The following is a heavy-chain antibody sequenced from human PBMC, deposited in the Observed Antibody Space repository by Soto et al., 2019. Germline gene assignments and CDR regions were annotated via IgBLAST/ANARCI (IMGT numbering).Heavy chain of an antibody. V-gene: IGHV4-39*01. CDR1: GGSISSYY. J-gene: IGHJ4*02. CDR2: VYYSGST. D-gene: IGHD3-9*01. CDR3: GRLEGLATISYYFDY. Sequence: SETLYLPCTVSGGSISSYYWGWVRQPQGKGLEWIGSVYYSGSTYYNPSLESRVTISVDKSKNQFSLKLMSLSAADKAVYYCGRLEGLATISYYFDYWGQGALVTVSS.